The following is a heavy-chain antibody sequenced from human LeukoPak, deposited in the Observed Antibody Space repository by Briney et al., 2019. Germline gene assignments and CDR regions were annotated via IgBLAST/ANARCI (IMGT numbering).Heavy chain of an antibody. CDR2: IRYDGSNK. J-gene: IGHJ4*02. CDR3: AKDPSLGIGYYFDY. Sequence: PGGSLRLSCAASGFTFSSYGMHWVRQAPGKGLEWVAFIRYDGSNKYYADSVKGRFTISRDNSKNTLYPQMNSLRAEDTAVYYCAKDPSLGIGYYFDYWGQGTLVTVSS. D-gene: IGHD7-27*01. V-gene: IGHV3-30*02. CDR1: GFTFSSYG.